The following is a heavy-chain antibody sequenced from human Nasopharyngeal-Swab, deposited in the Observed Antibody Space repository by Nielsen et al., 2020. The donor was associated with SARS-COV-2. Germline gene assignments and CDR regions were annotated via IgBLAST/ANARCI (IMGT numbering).Heavy chain of an antibody. Sequence: SETLSLTCAVYGGSFSGYYWSWIRQPPGKGLEWIGEINHSGSTNYNPSLKSRVTISVDTSKNQFSLKLSSVTAADTAVYYCAIGRWGGSYCDYWGQGTLVTVSS. CDR3: AIGRWGGSYCDY. CDR1: GGSFSGYY. V-gene: IGHV4-34*01. D-gene: IGHD1-26*01. J-gene: IGHJ4*02. CDR2: INHSGST.